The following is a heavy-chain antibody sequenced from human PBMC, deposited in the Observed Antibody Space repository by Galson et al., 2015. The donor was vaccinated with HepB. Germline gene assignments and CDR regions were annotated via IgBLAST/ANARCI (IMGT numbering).Heavy chain of an antibody. CDR1: GGSMSGYY. D-gene: IGHD6-13*01. CDR2: MHSSDGT. V-gene: IGHV4-59*01. CDR3: ARGSSWYRDFD. J-gene: IGHJ4*02. Sequence: ETLSLTCPVSGGSMSGYYWTWVRQPPGKGLEWIGYMHSSDGTNYNPSLKSRVAILLDTSRNQFSLTLISVTAADTALYFCARGSSWYRDFDWGQGALVTVSS.